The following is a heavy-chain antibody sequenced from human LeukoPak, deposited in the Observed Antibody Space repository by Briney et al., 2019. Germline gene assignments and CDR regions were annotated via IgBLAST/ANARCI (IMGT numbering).Heavy chain of an antibody. CDR3: ARDCYGSGSYPPGWDV. J-gene: IGHJ6*04. D-gene: IGHD3-10*01. V-gene: IGHV3-9*01. CDR2: INWNSGDI. Sequence: PGGSLRLSCAVSGFTFDDYAIHWVRQAAGKGLEWVSGINWNSGDIGYADSVKGRFTISRDNAKNSLYLQMNSLRAEDTAVYYCARDCYGSGSYPPGWDVWGKGTTVTISS. CDR1: GFTFDDYA.